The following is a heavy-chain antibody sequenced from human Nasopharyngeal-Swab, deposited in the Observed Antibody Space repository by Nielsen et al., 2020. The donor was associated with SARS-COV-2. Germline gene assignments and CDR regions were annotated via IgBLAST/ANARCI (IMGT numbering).Heavy chain of an antibody. CDR2: FDPEDGET. CDR1: GYTLTELS. V-gene: IGHV1-24*01. Sequence: ASVKVSCKVSGYTLTELSMHWVRQAPGKGLEWVGGFDPEDGETIYAQKFQGRVTITRDTSATTAYMELSSLRFEDTAVYYCARGEHDYELDYWGQGTLVTVSS. J-gene: IGHJ4*02. D-gene: IGHD5-12*01. CDR3: ARGEHDYELDY.